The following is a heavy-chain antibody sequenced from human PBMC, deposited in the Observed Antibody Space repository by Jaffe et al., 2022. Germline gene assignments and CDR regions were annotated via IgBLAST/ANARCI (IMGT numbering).Heavy chain of an antibody. J-gene: IGHJ4*02. Sequence: QVQLVESGGGVVQPGGSLRLSCAASGFTFSSYGMHWVRQAPGKGLEWVAFIRYDGSNKYYADSVKGRFTISRDNSKNTLYLQMNSLRAEDTAVYYCAKGPTQYCSGGSCYLGDYWGQGTLVTVSS. D-gene: IGHD2-15*01. V-gene: IGHV3-30*02. CDR2: IRYDGSNK. CDR1: GFTFSSYG. CDR3: AKGPTQYCSGGSCYLGDY.